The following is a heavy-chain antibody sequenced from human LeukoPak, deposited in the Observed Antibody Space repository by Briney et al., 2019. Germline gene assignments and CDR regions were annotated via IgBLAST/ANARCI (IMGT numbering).Heavy chain of an antibody. CDR1: GYTFTSYG. D-gene: IGHD3-22*01. Sequence: ASVKVSCKASGYTFTSYGISWVRQAPGQGLEWMGWISAYNGNTNYAQKLQGRVTMTTDTSTSTAYMELRSLRSDDTAVYYCAREWPGVVTLSRGNWFDPWGQGTLVTVSS. CDR3: AREWPGVVTLSRGNWFDP. J-gene: IGHJ5*02. V-gene: IGHV1-18*04. CDR2: ISAYNGNT.